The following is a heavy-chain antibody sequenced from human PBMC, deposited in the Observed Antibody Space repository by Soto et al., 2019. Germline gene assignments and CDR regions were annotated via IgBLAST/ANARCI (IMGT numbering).Heavy chain of an antibody. D-gene: IGHD1-1*01. CDR1: GGSVRAPDW. J-gene: IGHJ5*01. Sequence: SETLSLTCSLSGGSVRAPDWWNWVRQSPDKGLEWIAEVHISGHSNYNPSLRSRVSVSIDSSKNQFYLNLNSVTAADTAIYYCARVRQGCSVNNCYFDPWGQGTQCTGSS. CDR3: ARVRQGCSVNNCYFDP. V-gene: IGHV4-4*02. CDR2: VHISGHS.